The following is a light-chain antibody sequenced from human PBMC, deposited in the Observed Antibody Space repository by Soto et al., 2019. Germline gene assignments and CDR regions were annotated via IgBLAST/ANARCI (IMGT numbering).Light chain of an antibody. CDR3: QQRSNWPIT. J-gene: IGKJ5*01. CDR1: QNVSSY. CDR2: DAS. Sequence: EIVLTQSPATLSLSPGERATLSCRASQNVSSYLAWYQQKPGQAPRLLIYDASNRATGIPARFSGSGSGTDFPLTISSLEPEDFAVYYCQQRSNWPITFGQGTRLDIK. V-gene: IGKV3-11*01.